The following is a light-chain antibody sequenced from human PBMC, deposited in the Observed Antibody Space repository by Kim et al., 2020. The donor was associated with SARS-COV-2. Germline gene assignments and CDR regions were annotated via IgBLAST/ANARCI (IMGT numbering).Light chain of an antibody. CDR1: SSDVGAHNY. V-gene: IGLV2-14*03. J-gene: IGLJ1*01. CDR2: AVS. CDR3: SSYTSASTFV. Sequence: GQSITISCTGTSSDVGAHNYVSWYQQHPGKAPQLIIYAVSNRPSGVSSRFSGSKSVLTAALTSSGLQAEDEADYYCSSYTSASTFVFGTGTKVTVL.